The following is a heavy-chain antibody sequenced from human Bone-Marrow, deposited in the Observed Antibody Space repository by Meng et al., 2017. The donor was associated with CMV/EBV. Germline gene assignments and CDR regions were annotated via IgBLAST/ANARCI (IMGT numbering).Heavy chain of an antibody. Sequence: SVKVSCKASGYTFTYRYVHWVRQAPGQALEWVGWITPFNGNTNCAQKFQDRVIITRDRSMSTAYMELSSLRSEDTAVYYCARAVTIFGVVTLQYYYYGMDVWGQGTTVTVSS. D-gene: IGHD3-3*01. CDR2: ITPFNGNT. CDR3: ARAVTIFGVVTLQYYYYGMDV. CDR1: GYTFTYRY. J-gene: IGHJ6*02. V-gene: IGHV1-45*02.